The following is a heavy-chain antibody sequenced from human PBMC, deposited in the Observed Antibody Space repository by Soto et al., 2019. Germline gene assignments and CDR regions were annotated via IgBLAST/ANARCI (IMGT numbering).Heavy chain of an antibody. V-gene: IGHV3-64*02. D-gene: IGHD3-22*01. CDR3: ARSTYYYDSSGQNLFAP. J-gene: IGHJ5*02. Sequence: GGSLRLSCAASRFTFSNYAMHWVRQAPGKGLEHVSAISSSGGTTYYADSVKGRFTISRDNSKNTLYLQMGSLSAEDMAVYYCARSTYYYDSSGQNLFAPWGQGTLVTVSS. CDR1: RFTFSNYA. CDR2: ISSSGGTT.